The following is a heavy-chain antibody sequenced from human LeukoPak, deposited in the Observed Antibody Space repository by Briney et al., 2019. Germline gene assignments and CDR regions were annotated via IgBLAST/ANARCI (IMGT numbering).Heavy chain of an antibody. J-gene: IGHJ6*02. D-gene: IGHD3/OR15-3a*01. CDR3: ARFGLPYSIDL. V-gene: IGHV3-48*03. CDR1: GFTFSDYE. Sequence: GGSLRLSCAASGFTFSDYEMNWVRQTPGKGLEWVSYIGTSGSRVFYADSVKGRFTFSRDNAKNSLDLQMNSLRAEDTAVYYCARFGLPYSIDLWGQGTMVTVSS. CDR2: IGTSGSRV.